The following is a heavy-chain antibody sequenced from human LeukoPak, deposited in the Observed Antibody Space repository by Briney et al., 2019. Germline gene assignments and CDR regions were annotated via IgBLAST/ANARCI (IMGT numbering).Heavy chain of an antibody. J-gene: IGHJ4*02. CDR2: INHSGST. CDR1: GGSFSGYY. Sequence: SETLSLTCAVYGGSFSGYYWSWIRQPPGKGLEWIGEINHSGSTNYNPSLKSRATISVDTSKNQFSLKLSSVTAADTAVYYCARGRSADYDFWSGYYFDYWGQGTLVTVSS. D-gene: IGHD3-3*01. CDR3: ARGRSADYDFWSGYYFDY. V-gene: IGHV4-34*01.